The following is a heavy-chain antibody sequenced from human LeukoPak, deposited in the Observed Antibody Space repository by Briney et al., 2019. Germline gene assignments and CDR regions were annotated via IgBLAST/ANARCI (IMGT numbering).Heavy chain of an antibody. V-gene: IGHV4-59*01. CDR1: GGSMCSYY. Sequence: MSSETLSITCTVSGGSMCSYYCSLIRPLPLQPLHLFGYIYYSGSTNYNPSLKSRVTISVDTSKNQFSLKLSSVTAADTAVYYCARGQIFWSGYFFFDYWGQGTLVTVSS. J-gene: IGHJ4*02. D-gene: IGHD3-3*01. CDR3: ARGQIFWSGYFFFDY. CDR2: IYYSGST.